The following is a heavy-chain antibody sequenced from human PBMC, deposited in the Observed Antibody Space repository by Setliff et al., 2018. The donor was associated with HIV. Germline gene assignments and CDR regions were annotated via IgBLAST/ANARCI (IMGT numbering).Heavy chain of an antibody. Sequence: KTSETLSLTCTVSGGFVSRSSYYWGWIRQPTGKGLEWIGTVYYTGSTQYNPSFKSRVTISVDTSKNKFSLKLISVTAADTAVYYCARMESTRPPRGLDYWGQGALVTVSS. J-gene: IGHJ4*02. D-gene: IGHD6-6*01. CDR3: ARMESTRPPRGLDY. CDR1: GGFVSRSSYY. CDR2: VYYTGST. V-gene: IGHV4-39*01.